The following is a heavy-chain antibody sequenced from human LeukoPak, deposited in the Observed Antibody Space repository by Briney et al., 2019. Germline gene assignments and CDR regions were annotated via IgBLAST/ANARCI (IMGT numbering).Heavy chain of an antibody. Sequence: ASVKVSCKASGYTFTSYYMHWVRQAPGQGLEWMGIINPSGGSTSYAQNFQGRVTMTRDTSKSTVYMEMSSLRSEDTAVYYCASSADSSGYYTWFDPWGQGTLVTVSS. J-gene: IGHJ5*02. D-gene: IGHD3-22*01. CDR3: ASSADSSGYYTWFDP. V-gene: IGHV1-46*01. CDR1: GYTFTSYY. CDR2: INPSGGST.